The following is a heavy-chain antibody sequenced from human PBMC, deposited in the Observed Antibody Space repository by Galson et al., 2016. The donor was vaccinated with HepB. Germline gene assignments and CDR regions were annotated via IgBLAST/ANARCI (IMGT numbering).Heavy chain of an antibody. CDR3: ASIVVVSSAPTNYFDY. J-gene: IGHJ4*02. CDR2: INYSGNT. D-gene: IGHD2-2*01. V-gene: IGHV4-39*01. Sequence: SETLSLTCTVSGGSISTRTYYWVWIRQPPGKGLEWIGSINYSGNTYYNPSLKSRVTISVGTSKNQFSLRLSSVTAADTAVYYCASIVVVSSAPTNYFDYWGQGTLVTVSS. CDR1: GGSISTRTYY.